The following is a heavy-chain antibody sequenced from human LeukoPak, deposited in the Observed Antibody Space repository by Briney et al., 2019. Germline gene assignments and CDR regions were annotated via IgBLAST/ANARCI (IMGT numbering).Heavy chain of an antibody. CDR1: GFTFSSYW. Sequence: PGGSLRLSCAASGFTFSSYWMSWVRQAPGKGLEWVANIKQDGSEKNYVDSVKGRFTISRDNSKNTLYLQMNSLRPEDTAVYYCAKVRVGTAHFDYWGQGTLVTVSS. V-gene: IGHV3-7*01. CDR3: AKVRVGTAHFDY. CDR2: IKQDGSEK. D-gene: IGHD2-15*01. J-gene: IGHJ4*02.